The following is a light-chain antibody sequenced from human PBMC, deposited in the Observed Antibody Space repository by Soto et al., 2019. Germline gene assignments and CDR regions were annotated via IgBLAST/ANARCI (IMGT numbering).Light chain of an antibody. Sequence: QSVLTQPASVSVSPGQSITISCTGTSSDVGNYIYVSWFQHHPGKAPKLMIYEVSNRPSGVSNRFSASRPGNTASLTISGLQAEDEADYYCSSYTSNNTPFVFGTGTKVTVL. CDR1: SSDVGNYIY. J-gene: IGLJ1*01. V-gene: IGLV2-14*01. CDR2: EVS. CDR3: SSYTSNNTPFV.